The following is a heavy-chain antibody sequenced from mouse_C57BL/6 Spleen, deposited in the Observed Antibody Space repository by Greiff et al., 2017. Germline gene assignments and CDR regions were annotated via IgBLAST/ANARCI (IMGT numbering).Heavy chain of an antibody. CDR3: AYDYDDAMDY. CDR1: GYSFTGYF. D-gene: IGHD2-4*01. V-gene: IGHV1-20*01. J-gene: IGHJ4*01. CDR2: INPYNGDT. Sequence: EVQRVESGPELVQPGDSVKISCKASGYSFTGYFMNWVMQSHGKSLEWIGRINPYNGDTFYNQKFKGKATLTVDKSSSTAHMELRSLTSEDSADYYCAYDYDDAMDYWGQGTSVTVSS.